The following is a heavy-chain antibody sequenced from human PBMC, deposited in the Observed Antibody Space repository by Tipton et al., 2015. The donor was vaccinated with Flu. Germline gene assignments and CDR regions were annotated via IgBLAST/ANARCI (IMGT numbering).Heavy chain of an antibody. CDR1: GDSISSYY. V-gene: IGHV4-59*01. Sequence: TLSLTCTVSGDSISSYYWSWIRQPPGKGLEWIGSIYYSGTTNYNPSLKSRVTMSVDTPKNQFSLKLSSVTAADTAIYYCASGGGIVVENWFDPWGQGTLVTISS. J-gene: IGHJ5*02. CDR3: ASGGGIVVENWFDP. CDR2: IYYSGTT. D-gene: IGHD3-22*01.